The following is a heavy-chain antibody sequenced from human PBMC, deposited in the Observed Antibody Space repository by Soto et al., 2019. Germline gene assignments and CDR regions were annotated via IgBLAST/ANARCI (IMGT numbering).Heavy chain of an antibody. V-gene: IGHV1-69*02. CDR1: GGTFSTST. J-gene: IGHJ6*02. Sequence: SVNVSCKTSGGTFSTSTFTWVRQAPGQGLEWMGRTIPLLNVADYAQKFQGRVTITADESTSTAYMELSSLRSEDTAVYYCARPRGYYYYGMDVWGQGTTVTVSS. CDR2: TIPLLNVA. CDR3: ARPRGYYYYGMDV.